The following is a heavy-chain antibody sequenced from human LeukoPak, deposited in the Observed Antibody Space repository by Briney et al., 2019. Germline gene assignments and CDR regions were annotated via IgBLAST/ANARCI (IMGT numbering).Heavy chain of an antibody. V-gene: IGHV3-11*04. Sequence: GGSLRLSCAASGFTFSDYYMSWIRQAPGKGLEWVSYISSSGSTIYYADSVKGRFTISRDNAKNSLFLQMNSLRAEDTAVYYCARLPAYCSSTSCYYDYWDQGTLVTVSS. J-gene: IGHJ4*02. CDR2: ISSSGSTI. CDR1: GFTFSDYY. CDR3: ARLPAYCSSTSCYYDY. D-gene: IGHD2-2*01.